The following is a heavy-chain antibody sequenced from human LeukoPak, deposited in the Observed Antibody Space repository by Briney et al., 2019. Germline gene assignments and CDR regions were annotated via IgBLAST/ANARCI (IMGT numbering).Heavy chain of an antibody. CDR3: TTPVHYSDSRFDF. J-gene: IGHJ4*02. CDR1: RLPFSIAW. V-gene: IGHV3-15*01. Sequence: GGSLRLSCAGSRLPFSIAWMTWVRQAPGKGLEWVGRIKSRAVGGTTDYAAPVKGRFAISRDDSKSTVYLQMNSLRTEDTAVYYCTTPVHYSDSRFDFWGQGTLVTVSS. D-gene: IGHD3-22*01. CDR2: IKSRAVGGTT.